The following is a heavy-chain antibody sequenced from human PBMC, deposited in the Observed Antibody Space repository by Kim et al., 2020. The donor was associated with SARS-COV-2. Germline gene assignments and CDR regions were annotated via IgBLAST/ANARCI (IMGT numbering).Heavy chain of an antibody. CDR3: ARGLGSYDYKNHRFDP. CDR2: IMSSGSHI. D-gene: IGHD3-16*01. CDR1: GFSFGGHS. V-gene: IGHV3-21*05. J-gene: IGHJ5*02. Sequence: GGSLRLSCAASGFSFGGHSMNWVRQAPGKGLEWIAYIMSSGSHIFYADSVKGRFTISRDNARNSLYLQMSSLRAEDTAVYYCARGLGSYDYKNHRFDPWG.